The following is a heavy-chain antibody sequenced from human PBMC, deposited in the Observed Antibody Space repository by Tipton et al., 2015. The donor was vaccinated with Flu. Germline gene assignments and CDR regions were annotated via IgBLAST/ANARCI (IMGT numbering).Heavy chain of an antibody. J-gene: IGHJ4*02. D-gene: IGHD3-10*02. V-gene: IGHV4-4*07. Sequence: TLSLTCTVSGGSLSSFHWSWIRQPAGKGLEWIGRIYSSGSTKYSPAFKSRVTLSVDTSKNQFSLNLSSVTASDTALYFCARCSGSGTDVIYDYWGQGTLVTVSS. CDR1: GGSLSSFH. CDR2: IYSSGST. CDR3: ARCSGSGTDVIYDY.